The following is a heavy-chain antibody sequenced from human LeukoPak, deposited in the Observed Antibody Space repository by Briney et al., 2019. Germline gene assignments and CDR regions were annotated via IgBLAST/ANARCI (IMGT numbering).Heavy chain of an antibody. J-gene: IGHJ4*02. CDR1: GGSISSSDYN. V-gene: IGHV4-39*01. D-gene: IGHD3-10*01. Sequence: SETLSLTWTVSGGSISSSDYNWGWIRQPPGKGLEWIGSIYYSGSTYYNPSLKTRVTISVDTSKNQFSLRLSSVTAADTAVYYCAREWFGESTFDFWGQGTLVTVSS. CDR2: IYYSGST. CDR3: AREWFGESTFDF.